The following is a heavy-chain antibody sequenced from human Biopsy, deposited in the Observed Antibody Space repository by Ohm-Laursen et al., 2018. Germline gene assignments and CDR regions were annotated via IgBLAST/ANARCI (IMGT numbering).Heavy chain of an antibody. Sequence: LRLSCTASGFAFSSYSMNWVRQAPGKGLEWVSSISSSSSYIYYADSVKGRFTISRDNPKNSLYLQMNNLRAEDTAVFYCAKDLRNNNWGVENWGQGTLVTVSS. CDR1: GFAFSSYS. J-gene: IGHJ4*02. CDR3: AKDLRNNNWGVEN. V-gene: IGHV3-21*01. D-gene: IGHD7-27*01. CDR2: ISSSSSYI.